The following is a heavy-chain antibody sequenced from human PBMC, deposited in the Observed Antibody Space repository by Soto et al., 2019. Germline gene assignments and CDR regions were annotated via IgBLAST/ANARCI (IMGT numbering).Heavy chain of an antibody. Sequence: SETLSLTCTVSGGSISSYYWSWIRQPPGKGLEWIGYIYYSGSTNYNPSLKSRVTISVDTSKNQFSLKLNSMTAEDTAVYYCARLRGSSNWETPSWGQGTLVTVSS. CDR3: ARLRGSSNWETPS. D-gene: IGHD6-13*01. CDR1: GGSISSYY. CDR2: IYYSGST. V-gene: IGHV4-59*12. J-gene: IGHJ4*02.